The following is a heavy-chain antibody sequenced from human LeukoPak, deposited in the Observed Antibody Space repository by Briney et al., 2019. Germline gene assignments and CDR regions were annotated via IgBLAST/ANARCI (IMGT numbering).Heavy chain of an antibody. V-gene: IGHV1-2*02. D-gene: IGHD5-18*01. CDR2: INPNSGGT. CDR1: GYTFTGYY. J-gene: IGHJ4*02. CDR3: ARGDTAMVFHFDY. Sequence: ASVKVSCKASGYTFTGYYMHWVRQAPGQGLEWMGWINPNSGGTNYAQKFQGRVTMTRDTSISTAYMELSRLRSDDTAVYYCARGDTAMVFHFDYWGQGTLVTVSS.